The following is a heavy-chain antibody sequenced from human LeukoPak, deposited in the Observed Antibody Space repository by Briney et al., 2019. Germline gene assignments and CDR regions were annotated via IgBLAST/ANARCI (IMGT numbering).Heavy chain of an antibody. J-gene: IGHJ4*02. CDR3: AKGRGYCTGGSCYSDY. D-gene: IGHD2-15*01. CDR1: RFTLSNYW. Sequence: GGSLRLSCAASRFTLSNYWMSWVRQAPGKGLEWVANIKQDGSETYYVDSVKGRFTISRDNAKNSLSLQMNSLRAEDTAVYYCAKGRGYCTGGSCYSDYWGQGTLVTVSS. V-gene: IGHV3-7*01. CDR2: IKQDGSET.